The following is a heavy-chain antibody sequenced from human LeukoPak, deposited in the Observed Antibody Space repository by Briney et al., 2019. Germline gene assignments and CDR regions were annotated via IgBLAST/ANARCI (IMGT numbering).Heavy chain of an antibody. CDR2: IKEDGSEK. Sequence: PGGSLRLSCAASGITFSSYWMSWVRQAPGKGLEWVANIKEDGSEKYYVDSVKGRFTISRDNAKNTLYLQMNSLRAEDTAVYYCAKEGMSGYADFDFWGQGTLVTVSS. CDR1: GITFSSYW. CDR3: AKEGMSGYADFDF. V-gene: IGHV3-7*03. D-gene: IGHD5-12*01. J-gene: IGHJ4*02.